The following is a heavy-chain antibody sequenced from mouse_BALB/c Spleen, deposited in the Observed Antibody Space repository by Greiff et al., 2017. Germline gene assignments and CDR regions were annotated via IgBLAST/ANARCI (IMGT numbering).Heavy chain of an antibody. CDR1: GFSLTSYG. V-gene: IGHV2-4-1*01. CDR3: ARDYDYRTWFAY. J-gene: IGHJ3*01. D-gene: IGHD2-4*01. Sequence: VQLQQSGPGLVQPSQSLSITCTVSGFSLTSYGVHWVRQSPGKGLEWLGVIWSGGSTDYNSALKSRLSISKDNSKSQVFLKMNSLQTDDTARYYCARDYDYRTWFAYWGQGTLVTVSA. CDR2: IWSGGST.